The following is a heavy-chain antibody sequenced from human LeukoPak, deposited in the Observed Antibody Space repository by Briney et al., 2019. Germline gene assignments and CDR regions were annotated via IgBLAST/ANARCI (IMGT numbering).Heavy chain of an antibody. D-gene: IGHD3-22*01. Sequence: PGGSLRLSCAASGFTFSNYVMHWVRQAPGKGLEWVSAITGNGGSTYYADSVKGRFTISRDNSKNTLYLQMNSLRAEDTAVYYCAKPYDSSGYYYGSYYFDYWGQGTLVTVSS. J-gene: IGHJ4*02. CDR2: ITGNGGST. V-gene: IGHV3-23*01. CDR3: AKPYDSSGYYYGSYYFDY. CDR1: GFTFSNYV.